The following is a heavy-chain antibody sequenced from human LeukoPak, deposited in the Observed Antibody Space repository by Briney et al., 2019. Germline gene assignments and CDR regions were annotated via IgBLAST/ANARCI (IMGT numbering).Heavy chain of an antibody. Sequence: PGGSLRLSCAASGFSFSSHWVHWVSQAPGKGLEWVSYISSSSSTIYYADSVKSRFTIYRDNAKNSLYLQMNSLRAEDTAVYYRASPWRFQNRGYDYYYYGMDVWGQGTTVTVSS. D-gene: IGHD3-22*01. CDR1: GFSFSSHW. CDR3: ASPWRFQNRGYDYYYYGMDV. V-gene: IGHV3-48*01. J-gene: IGHJ6*02. CDR2: ISSSSSTI.